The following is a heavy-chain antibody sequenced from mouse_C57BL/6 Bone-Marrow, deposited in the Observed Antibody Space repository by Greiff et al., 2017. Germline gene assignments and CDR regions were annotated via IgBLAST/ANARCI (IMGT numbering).Heavy chain of an antibody. CDR2: INPSNGGT. CDR1: GYTFTSYW. V-gene: IGHV1-53*01. D-gene: IGHD2-13*01. Sequence: VKLQQPGTELVKPGASVKLSCKASGYTFTSYWMHWVKQRPGQGLEWIGNINPSNGGTNYNEKFKSKATLTVDKSSSTAYLQLSSLTSEDSAVYYCAREGDYYDAWFAYWGQGTLVTVSA. CDR3: AREGDYYDAWFAY. J-gene: IGHJ3*01.